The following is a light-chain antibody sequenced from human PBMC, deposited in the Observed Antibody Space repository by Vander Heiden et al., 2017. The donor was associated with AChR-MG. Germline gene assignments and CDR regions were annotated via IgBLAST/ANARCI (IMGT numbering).Light chain of an antibody. CDR1: SSNIRSNT. V-gene: IGLV1-44*01. CDR3: AAWDDSLNVL. CDR2: NNN. J-gene: IGLJ2*01. Sequence: QSVLTQPPPASGAPGPRFTTSCSGRSSNIRSNTVNWYQQHPGTAPRLLIYNNNQRPSGVPDRFSGSKSGTSASLAISGLQSEDEADYYCAAWDDSLNVLFGGGTKLTVL.